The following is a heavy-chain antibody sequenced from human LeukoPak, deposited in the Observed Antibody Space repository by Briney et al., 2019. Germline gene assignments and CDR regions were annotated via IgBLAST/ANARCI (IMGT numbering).Heavy chain of an antibody. D-gene: IGHD2-15*01. J-gene: IGHJ4*02. CDR1: GFIFSDLV. Sequence: GGSLRLSCVASGFIFSDLVMSWVRQAPGKGLEWVSSVSENGSNTYYADSVKGRFTISRDNSKNTLFLQVKSLRAEDTALYYCVKGGWLDNWGQGALVTVSS. V-gene: IGHV3-23*01. CDR3: VKGGWLDN. CDR2: VSENGSNT.